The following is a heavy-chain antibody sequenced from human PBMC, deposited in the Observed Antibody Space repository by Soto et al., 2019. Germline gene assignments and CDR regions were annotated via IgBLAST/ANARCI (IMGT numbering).Heavy chain of an antibody. J-gene: IGHJ2*01. V-gene: IGHV3-23*01. CDR1: GFTFRSYA. Sequence: DVQLLESGGGLVQPGGSLRLSCAASGFTFRSYAMSWVRQAPGKGLEWVSGISGSGISTHYADTVKGRFTVSRDNSENTTYLQMNTLTAEDTAVYNCAKEPVGPDWYCDLWGRGTLVTLSS. CDR3: AKEPVGPDWYCDL. CDR2: ISGSGIST.